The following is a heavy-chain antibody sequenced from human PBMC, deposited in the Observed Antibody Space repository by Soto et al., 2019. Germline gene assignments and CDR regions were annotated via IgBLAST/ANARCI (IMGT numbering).Heavy chain of an antibody. CDR3: ARRTPPYFDS. CDR2: IYYSGNT. V-gene: IGHV4-39*01. D-gene: IGHD1-7*01. J-gene: IGHJ4*02. Sequence: QLQLQESGPGLVKPSETLSLTCTVSVGSISSSSYYWGWIRQPPGKGLEWIANIYYSGNTYYNPSLKSRVTISVDTSNNQFSLKLSSVTAADTAVYFCARRTPPYFDSWGQGTLVTVSS. CDR1: VGSISSSSYY.